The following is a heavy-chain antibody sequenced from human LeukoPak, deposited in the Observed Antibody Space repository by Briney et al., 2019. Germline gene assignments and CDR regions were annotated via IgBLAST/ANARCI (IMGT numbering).Heavy chain of an antibody. V-gene: IGHV3-30*18. Sequence: PGGSLRLSCAASGFTFSSYGMHWVRQAPGKGLEWVAVISYDGSNKYYAGSVKGRFTISRDNSKNTLYLQMNSLRAEDTAVYYCAKCTMVRGGPLDYWGQGTLVTVSS. CDR1: GFTFSSYG. J-gene: IGHJ4*02. CDR2: ISYDGSNK. D-gene: IGHD3-10*01. CDR3: AKCTMVRGGPLDY.